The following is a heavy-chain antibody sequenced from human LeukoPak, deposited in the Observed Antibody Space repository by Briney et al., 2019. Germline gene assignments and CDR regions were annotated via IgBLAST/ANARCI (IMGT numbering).Heavy chain of an antibody. D-gene: IGHD1-26*01. CDR1: GGSFSGYY. CDR2: IYYSGNT. J-gene: IGHJ4*02. Sequence: SETLSLTCAVYGGSFSGYYWSWIRQPPGKGLEWIGSIYYSGNTYYNPSLKSRVTISVDTSKNQFSLKLSSVTAADTAIYYCARDFLGAGTVGATSGYWGQGTLVTVSS. V-gene: IGHV4-34*01. CDR3: ARDFLGAGTVGATSGY.